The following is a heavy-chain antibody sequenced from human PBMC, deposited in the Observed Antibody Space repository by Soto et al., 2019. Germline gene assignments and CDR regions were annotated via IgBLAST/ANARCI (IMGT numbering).Heavy chain of an antibody. CDR1: GFTFSSYA. Sequence: GGSLRLSCAASGFTFSSYAMHWVRQAPGKGLEWVAVISYDGSNKYYADSVKGRFTISRDNSKNTLYLQMNSLRAEDTAVYYCAREITIFGVVNYYYGMDVWGQGTTVTVSS. D-gene: IGHD3-3*01. J-gene: IGHJ6*02. V-gene: IGHV3-30-3*01. CDR2: ISYDGSNK. CDR3: AREITIFGVVNYYYGMDV.